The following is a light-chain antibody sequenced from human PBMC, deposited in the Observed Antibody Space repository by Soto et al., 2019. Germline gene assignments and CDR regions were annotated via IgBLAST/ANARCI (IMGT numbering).Light chain of an antibody. J-gene: IGLJ2*01. CDR1: SSDIDGFNY. Sequence: QSALTQPPSASGSPGQSVTISCTGASSDIDGFNYVSWYQQHPGKAPKLMIYEVIKRPSGVPDRFSGSRSGNTASLTVSGLQAEEEANYYCSSYAGINNFGVFGGGTKLTVL. V-gene: IGLV2-8*01. CDR2: EVI. CDR3: SSYAGINNFGV.